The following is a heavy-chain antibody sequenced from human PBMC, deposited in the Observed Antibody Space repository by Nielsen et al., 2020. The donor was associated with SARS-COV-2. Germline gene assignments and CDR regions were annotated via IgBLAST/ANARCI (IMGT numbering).Heavy chain of an antibody. CDR1: GYTYSRYG. Sequence: ASVKVSCKASGYTYSRYGISWLRQAPGQGLEWMGWISADDGDTKYAQKVKGRMTMTIDTSASTAYMDLTSLTSDDTAVYYCAATFTYYYGSGTSFSRSRYYYYMDAWSKGTTVTVSS. V-gene: IGHV1-18*04. J-gene: IGHJ6*03. CDR2: ISADDGDT. D-gene: IGHD3-10*01. CDR3: AATFTYYYGSGTSFSRSRYYYYMDA.